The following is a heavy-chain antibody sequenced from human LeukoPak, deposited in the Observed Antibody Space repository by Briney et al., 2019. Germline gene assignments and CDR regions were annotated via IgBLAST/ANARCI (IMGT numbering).Heavy chain of an antibody. CDR3: ARAGYDSSGYYPNLYYFDY. Sequence: GGSLRLSCAVSGLTFSSSWMDWVRQAPGKGLEWVASINPDGNKKYSADSVKGRFTISRDNAENSLYLQMNSLRAEDTAVYYCARAGYDSSGYYPNLYYFDYWGQGTLVTVSS. D-gene: IGHD3-22*01. CDR2: INPDGNKK. V-gene: IGHV3-7*01. CDR1: GLTFSSSW. J-gene: IGHJ4*02.